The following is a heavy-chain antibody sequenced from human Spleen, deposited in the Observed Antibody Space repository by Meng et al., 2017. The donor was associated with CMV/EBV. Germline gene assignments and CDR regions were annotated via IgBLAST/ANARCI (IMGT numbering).Heavy chain of an antibody. J-gene: IGHJ4*02. D-gene: IGHD6-6*01. CDR1: GFTFEDYA. V-gene: IGHV3-43D*03. Sequence: GESLKISCAASGFTFEDYAMHWVRQPAGKGLEWISLISWDGSSTLYADSVKGRFTISRDNNKNALYLQMTSLRPDDTALYYCAKIASSGVDYWGQGTPVTVSS. CDR3: AKIASSGVDY. CDR2: ISWDGSST.